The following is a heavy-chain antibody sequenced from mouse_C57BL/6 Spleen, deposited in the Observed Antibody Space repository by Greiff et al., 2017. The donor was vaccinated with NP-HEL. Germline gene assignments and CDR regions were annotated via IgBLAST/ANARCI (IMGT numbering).Heavy chain of an antibody. CDR1: GYTFTSYW. CDR2: IYPSDSET. J-gene: IGHJ2*01. CDR3: ARVGVYDYDGFDD. V-gene: IGHV1-61*01. Sequence: QVQLQQPGAELVRPGSSVKLSCKASGYTFTSYWMDWVKQRPGQGLEWIGNIYPSDSETHYNQKFKDKATLTVDKSSSTAYMQLSSLTSEDSAVYYCARVGVYDYDGFDDWGQGTTLTVSS. D-gene: IGHD2-4*01.